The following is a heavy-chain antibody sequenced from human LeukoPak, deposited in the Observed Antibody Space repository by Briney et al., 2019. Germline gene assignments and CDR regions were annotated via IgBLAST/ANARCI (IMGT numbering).Heavy chain of an antibody. V-gene: IGHV3-33*06. CDR2: IWYDENNQ. CDR1: GFTFSSYG. Sequence: PGRSLRLSCAASGFTFSSYGMHWLRQAPGKGLEWVAVIWYDENNQYYADSVKGRFTISRDISKNTLFLQMNSLKAEDTAVYFCAKDGGSSSPYYFDYWGQGTLVTVSS. CDR3: AKDGGSSSPYYFDY. J-gene: IGHJ4*02. D-gene: IGHD6-6*01.